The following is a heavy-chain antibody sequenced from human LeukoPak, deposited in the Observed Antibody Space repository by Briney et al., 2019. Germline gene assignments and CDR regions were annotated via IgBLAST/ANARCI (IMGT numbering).Heavy chain of an antibody. Sequence: GGSLGLSCAASGFTFSSYSMNWVRQAPGKGLEWVSSISSSSSYIFYADSVKGRFTISRDNAKNSLYLQMNSLRGEDTAVYYCARGDSSGWSSNPPLDSGQGTLVTVSS. CDR3: ARGDSSGWSSNPPLD. V-gene: IGHV3-21*01. D-gene: IGHD6-19*01. CDR1: GFTFSSYS. J-gene: IGHJ4*02. CDR2: ISSSSSYI.